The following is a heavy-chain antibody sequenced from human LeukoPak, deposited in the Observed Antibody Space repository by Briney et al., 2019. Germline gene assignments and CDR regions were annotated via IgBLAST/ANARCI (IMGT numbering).Heavy chain of an antibody. CDR3: ARDKRYYGSGSTNYYYYYGMDV. CDR1: GGSISSGGYY. CDR2: IYYSGST. V-gene: IGHV4-31*03. D-gene: IGHD3-10*01. Sequence: PSQTLSLTCTVSGGSISSGGYYWSWIRQHPGKGLEWIGYIYYSGSTYYNPSLKSRATISVDTSKNQFSLKLSSVTAADTAVYYCARDKRYYGSGSTNYYYYYGMDVWGQGTTVTVPS. J-gene: IGHJ6*02.